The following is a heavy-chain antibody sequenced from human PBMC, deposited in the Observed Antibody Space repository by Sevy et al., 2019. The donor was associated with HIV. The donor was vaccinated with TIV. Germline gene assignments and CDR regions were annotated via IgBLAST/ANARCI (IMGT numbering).Heavy chain of an antibody. D-gene: IGHD2-2*01. J-gene: IGHJ5*02. V-gene: IGHV4-30-4*02. CDR2: IYYSGST. CDR3: ARVVVAGYCSSTSCDNWFDP. Sequence: SETLSLTCTVSGGSISSGDYYWSWIRQPPGKGLEWIGYIYYSGSTYYNPSLKSRVTISVDTSKNQFSLKLSSVTAADTAVYYCARVVVAGYCSSTSCDNWFDPWGQGTLVTVSS. CDR1: GGSISSGDYY.